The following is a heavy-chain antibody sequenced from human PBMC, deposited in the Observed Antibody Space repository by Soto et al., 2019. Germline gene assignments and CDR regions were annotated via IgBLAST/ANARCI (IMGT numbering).Heavy chain of an antibody. D-gene: IGHD3-3*01. Sequence: QVQLVQSGAEVKKPGASVKVSCKASGYTFTSYGIIWVRQAPGQGLEWMGWISAYNGNTNYAQKLQGRVTMTTDTATSTAYMGLRSLRSDDTAVYYCARAGTGGFLDWLSKYYFDYWGQGTLVTVSS. CDR1: GYTFTSYG. CDR2: ISAYNGNT. CDR3: ARAGTGGFLDWLSKYYFDY. V-gene: IGHV1-18*01. J-gene: IGHJ4*02.